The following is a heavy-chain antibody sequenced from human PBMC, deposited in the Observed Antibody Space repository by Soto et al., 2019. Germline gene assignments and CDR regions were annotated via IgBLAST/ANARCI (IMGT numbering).Heavy chain of an antibody. CDR2: ISYSGST. V-gene: IGHV4-39*07. CDR1: GGSISSDSYY. J-gene: IGHJ4*02. D-gene: IGHD6-25*01. CDR3: ARSGRPLTEFHS. Sequence: SETLSLTCTVSGGSISSDSYYWGWIRQSPEKGLEWIASISYSGSTYYNPTLKSRLIISVDTSENQFSLKLSSVTAADTAVYYCARSGRPLTEFHSWGQGILVTVSS.